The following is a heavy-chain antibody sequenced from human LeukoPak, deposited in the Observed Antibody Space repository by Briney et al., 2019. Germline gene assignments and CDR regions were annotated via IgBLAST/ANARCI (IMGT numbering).Heavy chain of an antibody. D-gene: IGHD6-6*01. CDR1: GGSLSSGGYY. Sequence: PSQTLSLTCTVSGGSLSSGGYYWSWIRQHPGKGLEWIGYIYYSGSTNYNPSLKSRVTISVDTSKNQFSLRLSSVTAADTAVYYCAGVDFEYSSSSGDYWGQGTLVTVSS. V-gene: IGHV4-31*03. J-gene: IGHJ4*02. CDR2: IYYSGST. CDR3: AGVDFEYSSSSGDY.